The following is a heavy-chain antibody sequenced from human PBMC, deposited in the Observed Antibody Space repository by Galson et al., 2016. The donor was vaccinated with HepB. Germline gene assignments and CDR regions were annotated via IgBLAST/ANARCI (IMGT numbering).Heavy chain of an antibody. V-gene: IGHV3-30*04. CDR1: GFTLSSHA. D-gene: IGHD3-3*01. J-gene: IGHJ3*01. CDR2: ISYDGNNK. Sequence: SLRLSCAASGFTLSSHAMHWVRQAPGKGLEWVAGISYDGNNKYEGDSVKGRFTMSRDNSKNTVHLQMNSLRAEDTAVYYCARDVGDWSGYYLVSAFDVWGQRTMVTVSS. CDR3: ARDVGDWSGYYLVSAFDV.